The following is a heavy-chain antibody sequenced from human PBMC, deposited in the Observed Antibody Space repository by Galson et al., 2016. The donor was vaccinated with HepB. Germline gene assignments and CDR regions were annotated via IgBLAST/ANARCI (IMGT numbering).Heavy chain of an antibody. J-gene: IGHJ4*02. Sequence: SVKVSCKASGYTFTTYAMHWVRQAPGQRLEWMGWINGGNGNTKYSQKFQGRVTITRDTSASTAYMELNSLRSEDTAVYYCASPITGTTNFDLWGQGTLVTVSS. CDR2: INGGNGNT. CDR3: ASPITGTTNFDL. V-gene: IGHV1-3*01. D-gene: IGHD1-7*01. CDR1: GYTFTTYA.